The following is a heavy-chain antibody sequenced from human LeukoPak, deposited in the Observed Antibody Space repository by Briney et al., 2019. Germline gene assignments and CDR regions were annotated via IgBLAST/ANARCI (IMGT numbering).Heavy chain of an antibody. V-gene: IGHV4-38-2*01. CDR2: MHHTGST. CDR1: GYSINSGYH. D-gene: IGHD4-23*01. Sequence: SETLSLTCSVSGYSINSGYHWGWIRQPPGKGLEWIAIMHHTGSTHYNPSLQSRVTISIDTSKNHFSLKLRSVSAADTAIYYCATSEGGGLFDYWGQGTPVTVSS. J-gene: IGHJ4*02. CDR3: ATSEGGGLFDY.